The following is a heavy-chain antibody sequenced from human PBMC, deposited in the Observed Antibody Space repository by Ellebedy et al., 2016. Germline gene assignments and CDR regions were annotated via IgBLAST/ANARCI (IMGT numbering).Heavy chain of an antibody. CDR1: GFTFSNYW. V-gene: IGHV3-74*01. D-gene: IGHD2-8*01. J-gene: IGHJ4*02. CDR3: ARRDHHNTNRWGFFGS. CDR2: INNDGGDT. Sequence: GGSLRLXXATSGFTFSNYWMHWVRQAPGQGLVWVSRINNDGGDTFYADSVKGRFTISRDRSKNTLFLQMNSLRAEDTAVYYCARRDHHNTNRWGFFGSWGQGTLVTVSS.